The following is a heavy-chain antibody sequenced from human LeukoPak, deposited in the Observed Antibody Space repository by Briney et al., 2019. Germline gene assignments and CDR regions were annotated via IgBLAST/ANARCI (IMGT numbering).Heavy chain of an antibody. CDR3: ARGIAAAGTFDS. Sequence: PSETLSLTCTVSGASISSYYWSWIRQPAGKGLEWIGRIYTSGSTNYNPPLKSRVTMSVDTSKNQFSLKVNSVTAADTAVYYCARGIAAAGTFDSWGQGTLVTVSP. D-gene: IGHD6-13*01. V-gene: IGHV4-4*07. J-gene: IGHJ4*02. CDR2: IYTSGST. CDR1: GASISSYY.